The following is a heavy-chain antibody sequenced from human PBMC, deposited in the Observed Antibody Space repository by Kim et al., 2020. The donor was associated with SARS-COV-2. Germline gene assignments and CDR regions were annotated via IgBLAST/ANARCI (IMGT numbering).Heavy chain of an antibody. V-gene: IGHV1-24*01. CDR3: ATGPPFIVGATGDRFFYYGMDV. J-gene: IGHJ6*02. D-gene: IGHD1-26*01. Sequence: ASVKVSCKVSGYTLTELSMHWVRQAPGKGLEWMGGFDPEDGETIYAQKFQGRVTMTEDTSTDTAYMELSSLRSEDTAGYYCATGPPFIVGATGDRFFYYGMDVWGQGTTVTVSS. CDR1: GYTLTELS. CDR2: FDPEDGET.